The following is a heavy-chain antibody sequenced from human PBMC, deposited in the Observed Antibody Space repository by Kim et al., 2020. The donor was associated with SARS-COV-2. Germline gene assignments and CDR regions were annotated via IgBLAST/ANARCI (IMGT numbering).Heavy chain of an antibody. V-gene: IGHV3-23*01. CDR2: ISGTSGSI. D-gene: IGHD2-21*01. CDR1: GFTFSNYA. CDR3: GTCDRKQDAFDI. J-gene: IGHJ3*02. Sequence: GGSLRLSCVASGFTFSNYALSWVRQAPGKGLEWVSTISGTSGSIHYADSVKGRFTISRDNSKNTLYLQMNSLRAEDTAVYYCGTCDRKQDAFDIWGQGTMVTVSS.